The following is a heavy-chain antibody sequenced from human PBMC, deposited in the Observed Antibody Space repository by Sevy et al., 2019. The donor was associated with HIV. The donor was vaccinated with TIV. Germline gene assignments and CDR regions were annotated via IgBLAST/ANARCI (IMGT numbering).Heavy chain of an antibody. CDR1: GIIFTTSG. Sequence: GGSLRLSCAVSGIIFTTSGMHWVRQAPGKGLEWVAVISYDGSNKYYADSVKGRFTISRDNSKNTLYLQMNSLRAEDTAVYYCARDQHDYGGNLRTGWFDPWGQGTLVTVSS. CDR3: ARDQHDYGGNLRTGWFDP. J-gene: IGHJ5*02. V-gene: IGHV3-30*03. CDR2: ISYDGSNK. D-gene: IGHD4-17*01.